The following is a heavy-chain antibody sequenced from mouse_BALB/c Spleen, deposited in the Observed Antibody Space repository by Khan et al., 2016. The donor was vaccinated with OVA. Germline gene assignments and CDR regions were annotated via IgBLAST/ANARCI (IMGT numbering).Heavy chain of an antibody. CDR1: GLTIKDTY. CDR2: IDPPNGKN. J-gene: IGHJ2*01. CDR3: ARMARK. Sequence: MQLEESGAELVKSGATVNLSCTASGLTIKDTYMHWLQQSPEQGLEWIGRIDPPNGKNKYDPQFQGQATITADTSSNTAYLQLSSLTSEDTAVYYCARMARKWGQGTTVTVSS. V-gene: IGHV14-3*02.